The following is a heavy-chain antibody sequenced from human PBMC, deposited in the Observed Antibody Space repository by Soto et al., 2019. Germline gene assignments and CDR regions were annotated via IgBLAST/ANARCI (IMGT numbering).Heavy chain of an antibody. CDR1: GFTVSSYW. D-gene: IGHD2-15*01. V-gene: IGHV3-74*01. Sequence: EVQLVESGGGLVQPGGSLRLSCAASGFTVSSYWMHWVRQAPGKGLVWVSRINSDGSSTSYADSVKGRFTISRDNAKNTLYLQMNRLRAEDTAVYYCASDLICGGGSGYYYYGMDVWGQGTTVTVSS. CDR3: ASDLICGGGSGYYYYGMDV. CDR2: INSDGSST. J-gene: IGHJ6*02.